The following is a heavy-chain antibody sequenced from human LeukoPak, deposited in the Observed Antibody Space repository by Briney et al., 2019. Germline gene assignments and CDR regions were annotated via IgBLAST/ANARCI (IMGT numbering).Heavy chain of an antibody. J-gene: IGHJ5*02. Sequence: GASVKVSCKASGYTFTSYGISWVRQAPGQGLEWMGWISAYNGNTNYAQKLQGRVTMTTDTSTSTAYMELRSLRSDDTAVYYCARTRRGSGYVASFDPWGQGTLVTVSS. CDR2: ISAYNGNT. CDR3: ARTRRGSGYVASFDP. V-gene: IGHV1-18*01. D-gene: IGHD5-12*01. CDR1: GYTFTSYG.